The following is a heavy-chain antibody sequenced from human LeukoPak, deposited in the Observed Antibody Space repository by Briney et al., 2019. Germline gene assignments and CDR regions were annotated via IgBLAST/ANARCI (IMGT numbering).Heavy chain of an antibody. J-gene: IGHJ5*02. CDR1: GFTFSSYA. Sequence: GASLRLSCAASGFTFSSYAMSWVRQAPGKGLEWVSAISGSGGSTYYADSVKGRFTISRDNSKNTLYLQMNSLRAEDTAVYYCAREARYYYDSSGYYEAWGQGTLVTVSS. CDR2: ISGSGGST. D-gene: IGHD3-22*01. V-gene: IGHV3-23*01. CDR3: AREARYYYDSSGYYEA.